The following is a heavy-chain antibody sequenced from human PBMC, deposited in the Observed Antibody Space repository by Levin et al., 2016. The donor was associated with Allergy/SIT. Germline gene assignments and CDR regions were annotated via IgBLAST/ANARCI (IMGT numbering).Heavy chain of an antibody. D-gene: IGHD2-21*01. CDR1: GFPFGDYY. Sequence: GGSLRLSCAASGFPFGDYYMTWVRQAPGKGPEWISYISSSGTYTSYGESVRGRFTISRDNDNNVLYLQMNRLGPEDTAVYYCARDLPCGGNLQCRLDPWGQGRLVTVSS. CDR2: ISSSGTYT. CDR3: ARDLPCGGNLQCRLDP. J-gene: IGHJ5*02. V-gene: IGHV3-11*05.